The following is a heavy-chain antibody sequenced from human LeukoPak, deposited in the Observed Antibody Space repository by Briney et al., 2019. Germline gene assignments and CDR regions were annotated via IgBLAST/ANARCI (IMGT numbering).Heavy chain of an antibody. J-gene: IGHJ6*03. CDR1: GGSFNSYA. V-gene: IGHV1-69*13. CDR2: IIPIFGTA. CDR3: ARAQQWLVNGDYMDV. D-gene: IGHD6-19*01. Sequence: GASVKVSCKASGGSFNSYAINWVRQAPGQGLEWMGGIIPIFGTANYAQKFQGRVTITADESTSTAYMELSSLRSEDTAVYYCARAQQWLVNGDYMDVWGKGTTVTISS.